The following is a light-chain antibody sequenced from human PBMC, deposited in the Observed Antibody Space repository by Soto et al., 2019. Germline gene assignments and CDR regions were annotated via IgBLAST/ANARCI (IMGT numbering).Light chain of an antibody. CDR3: KQFGSSSGFT. V-gene: IGKV3-20*01. CDR1: QNINSRY. J-gene: IGKJ3*01. CDR2: GAS. Sequence: EIELTQSPGTLSLSPGERATLSCRASQNINSRYLAWYQQKPGQAPMLLIYGASSRATGIPDRFSGSGSGTDFTLPISSLEPDDFAVYYCKQFGSSSGFTFGPGTKVDIK.